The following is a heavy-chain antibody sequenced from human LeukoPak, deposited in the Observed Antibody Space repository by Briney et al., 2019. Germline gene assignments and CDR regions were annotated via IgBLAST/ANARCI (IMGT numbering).Heavy chain of an antibody. V-gene: IGHV1-2*02. CDR2: INPKSGGT. Sequence: ASVKVSCKASGYTITDYYLHWVRQAPGQGLEWMGWINPKSGGTDYAQNFQGRVTMTRDTSISTAYMELSRLRYDDTAVYYCARSVAAMSYDYLGQGTLVTVSS. CDR3: ARSVAAMSYDY. D-gene: IGHD5/OR15-5a*01. CDR1: GYTITDYY. J-gene: IGHJ4*02.